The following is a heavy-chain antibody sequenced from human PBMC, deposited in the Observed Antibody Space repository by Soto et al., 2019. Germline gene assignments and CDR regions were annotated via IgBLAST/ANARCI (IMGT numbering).Heavy chain of an antibody. CDR1: GYTFTSYA. Sequence: GASVKVSCKASGYTFTSYAMHWVRQAPGQRLEWMGWINAGNGNTKYSQKFQGRVTITRDTSASTAYMELSSLRSEDTAVYYCALSATIFGVVIGLDLDYWGQGTLVTVSS. CDR2: INAGNGNT. V-gene: IGHV1-3*01. CDR3: ALSATIFGVVIGLDLDY. J-gene: IGHJ4*02. D-gene: IGHD3-3*01.